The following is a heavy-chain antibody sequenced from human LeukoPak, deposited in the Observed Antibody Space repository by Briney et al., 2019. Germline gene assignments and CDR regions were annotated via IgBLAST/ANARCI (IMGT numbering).Heavy chain of an antibody. Sequence: SVKVSRKASGGTFGSYAVSWVRQAPGQGLEWMGGIIPIFGTANYAQKFQGRVTITADESTSTAYMELSSLRSEDTAVYYCARAQKGGYRSFDYWGQGTLVTVSS. CDR3: ARAQKGGYRSFDY. CDR2: IIPIFGTA. J-gene: IGHJ4*02. V-gene: IGHV1-69*13. D-gene: IGHD5-18*01. CDR1: GGTFGSYA.